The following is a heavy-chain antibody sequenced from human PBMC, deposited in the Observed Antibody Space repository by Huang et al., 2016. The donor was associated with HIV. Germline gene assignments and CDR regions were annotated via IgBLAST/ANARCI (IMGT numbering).Heavy chain of an antibody. Sequence: QVQLVESGGGVVQSGRSLRLSCAASGFTFGSYGMHWVRRAPGKGVEWVAVISYDGSNKYYADSVKGRFTISRDNSKNTLYLQMNSLRAEDTAVYYCAKFGGWERPPHYWGQGTLVTVSS. CDR3: AKFGGWERPPHY. CDR2: ISYDGSNK. CDR1: GFTFGSYG. J-gene: IGHJ4*02. V-gene: IGHV3-30*18. D-gene: IGHD1-26*01.